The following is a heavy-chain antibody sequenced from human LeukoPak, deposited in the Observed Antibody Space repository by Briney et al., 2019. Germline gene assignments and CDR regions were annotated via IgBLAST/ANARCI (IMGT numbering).Heavy chain of an antibody. D-gene: IGHD3-10*01. CDR2: ISSSGSTI. CDR1: GFTFSDYY. Sequence: GGSLRLSCAASGFTFSDYYMSWIRQAPGKGLEWVSYISSSGSTIYYADSVKGRFTISRDNAKNSLYLQMNSLRAEDTAAYYCASTSGYYYYGMDVWGQGTTVTVSS. V-gene: IGHV3-11*01. J-gene: IGHJ6*02. CDR3: ASTSGYYYYGMDV.